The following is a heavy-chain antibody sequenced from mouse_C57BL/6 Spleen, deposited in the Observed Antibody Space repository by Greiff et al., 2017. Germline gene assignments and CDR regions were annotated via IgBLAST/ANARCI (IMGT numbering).Heavy chain of an antibody. CDR3: TRYSWFAY. V-gene: IGHV1-15*01. CDR1: GYTFTDYE. J-gene: IGHJ3*01. CDR2: IDPETGGT. Sequence: QVQLQQSGAELVRPGASVTLSCKASGYTFTDYEMHWVKQTPVHGLEWIGAIDPETGGTAYNQKFKGKAILTADKSSSTAYLELRSLTSDDSAVYYCTRYSWFAYWGQGTLVTVSA.